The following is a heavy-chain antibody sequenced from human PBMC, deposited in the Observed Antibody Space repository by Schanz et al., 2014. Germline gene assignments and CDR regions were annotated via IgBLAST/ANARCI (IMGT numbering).Heavy chain of an antibody. J-gene: IGHJ4*02. CDR1: GFTVSSDH. CDR3: ARDGNYYGSRKYYKTPYYFDS. CDR2: IYASGAT. V-gene: IGHV3-66*01. Sequence: EVQLVESGGGFVQPGGSLGLSCVVSGFTVSSDHMSWVRQAPGKGLEWVSTIYASGATYYADSVKRRFTISRDISKNTLHLQVTSLRVEDTAIYSCARDGNYYGSRKYYKTPYYFDSWGQGTLVTVSS. D-gene: IGHD3-10*01.